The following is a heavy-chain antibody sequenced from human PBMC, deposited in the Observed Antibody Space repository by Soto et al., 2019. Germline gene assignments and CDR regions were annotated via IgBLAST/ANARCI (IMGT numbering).Heavy chain of an antibody. V-gene: IGHV5-51*01. J-gene: IGHJ4*02. CDR3: ARSQFDYVWGTSGYFDS. Sequence: EVQLVQSGPEVKKPGESLKICCKGSGYSFSTHWVGWVRQMPRKGLEWMGIIHPGDSDARYSPSFKGQVTISVDESTTTAFLQWSSLKASDTAMYFCARSQFDYVWGTSGYFDSWGQGTLVTVSS. D-gene: IGHD3-16*01. CDR2: IHPGDSDA. CDR1: GYSFSTHW.